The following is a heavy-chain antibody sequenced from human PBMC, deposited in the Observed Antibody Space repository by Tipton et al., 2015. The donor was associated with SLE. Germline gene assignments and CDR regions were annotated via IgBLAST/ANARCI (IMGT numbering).Heavy chain of an antibody. CDR2: IYYSGST. Sequence: LRLSCTVSGGSISSNIYYWGWIRQPPGKGLEWIGSIYYSGSTYYNPSLKSRVTISVDTSKNQFSLKLSSVTAADTAEYYCARQRRIFGVVTDAFDIWGQGTMVTVSS. J-gene: IGHJ3*02. D-gene: IGHD3-3*01. CDR3: ARQRRIFGVVTDAFDI. V-gene: IGHV4-39*01. CDR1: GGSISSNIYY.